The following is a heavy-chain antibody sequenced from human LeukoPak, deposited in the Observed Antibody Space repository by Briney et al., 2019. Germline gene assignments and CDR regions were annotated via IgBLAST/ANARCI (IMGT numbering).Heavy chain of an antibody. Sequence: SQTLSLTCAISGDIVSSNNAIWHWIRQSPSRGLEWLGRTYYKSKWYNDYAVSVKSPITFNPDTSKNQFSLQLNSVTPEDTAVYYCARSAGGIGGFDYWGQGTLVTVSS. CDR2: TYYKSKWYN. D-gene: IGHD3-16*01. J-gene: IGHJ4*02. V-gene: IGHV6-1*01. CDR1: GDIVSSNNAI. CDR3: ARSAGGIGGFDY.